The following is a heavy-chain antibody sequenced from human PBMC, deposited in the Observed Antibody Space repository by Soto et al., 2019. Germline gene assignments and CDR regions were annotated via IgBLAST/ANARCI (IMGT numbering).Heavy chain of an antibody. CDR2: IYYSGST. D-gene: IGHD4-4*01. CDR1: GGSSSSYY. V-gene: IGHV4-59*12. Sequence: PSETLSLTCTVSGGSSSSYYWSWIRQPPGKGLEWIGYIYYSGSTNYNPSLKSRVTISVDTSKNQFSLKLSSVTAADTAVYYCAKTPRDYSNYYYYMDVWGKGTTVTVSS. J-gene: IGHJ6*03. CDR3: AKTPRDYSNYYYYMDV.